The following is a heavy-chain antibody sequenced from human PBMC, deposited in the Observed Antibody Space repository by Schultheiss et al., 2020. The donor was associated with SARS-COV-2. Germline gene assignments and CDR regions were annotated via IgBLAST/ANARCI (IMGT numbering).Heavy chain of an antibody. CDR2: ISYDGSNK. CDR3: ARGKSGYDSSGYYYYYGMDV. D-gene: IGHD3-22*01. Sequence: GGSLRLSCAASGFTFSSYAMHWVRQAPGKGLEWVAVISYDGSNKYYADSVKGRFTISRDNSKNTLYLQMNSLRAEDTAVYYCARGKSGYDSSGYYYYYGMDVWGQGTTVNVYS. CDR1: GFTFSSYA. J-gene: IGHJ6*02. V-gene: IGHV3-30-3*01.